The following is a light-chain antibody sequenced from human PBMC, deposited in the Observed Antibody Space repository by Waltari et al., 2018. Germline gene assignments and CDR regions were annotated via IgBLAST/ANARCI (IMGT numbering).Light chain of an antibody. J-gene: IGLJ3*02. CDR3: CSYGGTYPLWV. CDR1: SNDVGGYNF. V-gene: IGLV2-11*01. Sequence: QSALTQPRSVSGSPGQSVTISCTGTSNDVGGYNFVSWYQQHPGKGPKLMIYDVSMRPSGVPDRFSGSKSCNTASLTISGLQAEDEADYYCCSYGGTYPLWVFGGGTKLTVL. CDR2: DVS.